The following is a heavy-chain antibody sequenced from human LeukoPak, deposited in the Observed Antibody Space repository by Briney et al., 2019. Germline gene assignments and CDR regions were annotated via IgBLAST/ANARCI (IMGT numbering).Heavy chain of an antibody. CDR1: GFTVNNKY. D-gene: IGHD3-22*01. Sequence: PGGSLRLSCAASGFTVNNKYMTWVRQAPGKGLEWVSLIYNDGRTYYADSVKCRCTISRDNLKNVLYLQMNSLKVEDTALYYCARGLFLSGYLDAFDIWGQGTVVTVSS. CDR2: IYNDGRT. J-gene: IGHJ3*02. V-gene: IGHV3-53*01. CDR3: ARGLFLSGYLDAFDI.